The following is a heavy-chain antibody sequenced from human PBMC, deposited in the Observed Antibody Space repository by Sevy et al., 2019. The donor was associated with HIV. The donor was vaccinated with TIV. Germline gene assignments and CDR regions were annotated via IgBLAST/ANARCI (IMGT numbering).Heavy chain of an antibody. J-gene: IGHJ4*02. CDR3: AREGVEADLGFDY. V-gene: IGHV3-7*03. Sequence: GGSLRLSCGVFGFNFSTYWMSWVRQAPGKGLEWVANIKQDGSEKYYLDSLKGRFTISRDNAKKSLYLQMSSLTAEDTAVYYCAREGVEADLGFDYWGQGTLVTVSS. CDR1: GFNFSTYW. D-gene: IGHD3-16*01. CDR2: IKQDGSEK.